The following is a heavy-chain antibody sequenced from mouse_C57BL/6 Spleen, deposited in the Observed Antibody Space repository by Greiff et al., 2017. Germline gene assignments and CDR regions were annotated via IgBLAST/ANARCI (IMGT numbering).Heavy chain of an antibody. CDR3: TRMGSSGYVGGC. D-gene: IGHD3-2*02. CDR1: GYTFTDYE. V-gene: IGHV1-15*01. CDR2: IDPETGGN. J-gene: IGHJ2*01. Sequence: QVQLQQSGAELVRPGASVTLSCKASGYTFTDYEMHWVKQTPVHGLEWIGAIDPETGGNAYNQKFKGKAILTADKASCTAYMELRSLKSEDSAVYYCTRMGSSGYVGGCWGQGATLTVSS.